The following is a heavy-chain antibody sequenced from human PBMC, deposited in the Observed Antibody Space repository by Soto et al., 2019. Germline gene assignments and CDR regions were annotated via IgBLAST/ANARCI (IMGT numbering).Heavy chain of an antibody. Sequence: GSLRLSCAASGFTFSSYSMNWVRQAPGKGLEWVSSISSSSSYIYYADSVKGRFTISRDNAKNSLYLQMNSLRAEDTAVYYCARDLGHYDYIWGSYRYGIFDYWGQGTLVTVSS. D-gene: IGHD3-16*02. CDR1: GFTFSSYS. J-gene: IGHJ4*02. CDR3: ARDLGHYDYIWGSYRYGIFDY. V-gene: IGHV3-21*01. CDR2: ISSSSSYI.